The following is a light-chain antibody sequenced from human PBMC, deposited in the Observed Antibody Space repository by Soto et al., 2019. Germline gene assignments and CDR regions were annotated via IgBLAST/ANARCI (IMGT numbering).Light chain of an antibody. Sequence: DIQMTQTPSTLSASVGDRVTITCRASQSIDIWLAWYQQKPGQAPKVLIWDATTLHRGVPSRFSGSGSGSEFTLTISSLQPDDSATYYCQQYNGYSTWTFGQGTKGDIK. CDR1: QSIDIW. J-gene: IGKJ1*01. CDR3: QQYNGYSTWT. V-gene: IGKV1-5*01. CDR2: DAT.